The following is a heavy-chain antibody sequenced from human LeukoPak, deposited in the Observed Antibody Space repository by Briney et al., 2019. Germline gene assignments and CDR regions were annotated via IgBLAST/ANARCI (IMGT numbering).Heavy chain of an antibody. J-gene: IGHJ4*02. CDR3: ARSSRDCYDSSGYFRP. Sequence: GGSLRLSCAASGFTFSSYSMNWVRQAPGKGLEWVSSISSSSSYIYYADSVKGRFTISRDNAKNSLYLQMNSLRAEDTAVYYCARSSRDCYDSSGYFRPWGQGTLVTVSS. CDR2: ISSSSSYI. V-gene: IGHV3-21*01. CDR1: GFTFSSYS. D-gene: IGHD3-22*01.